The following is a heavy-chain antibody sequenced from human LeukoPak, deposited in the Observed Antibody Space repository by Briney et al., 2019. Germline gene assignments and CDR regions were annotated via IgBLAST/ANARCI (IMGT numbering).Heavy chain of an antibody. CDR2: INPNSGGT. CDR3: ARDPVVAATNAFDI. D-gene: IGHD2-15*01. J-gene: IGHJ3*02. V-gene: IGHV1-2*02. CDR1: GFTFSGYY. Sequence: ASVKVSCKASGFTFSGYYMHWVRQAPGQGLEWMGWINPNSGGTNYAQEFQGRVTMTRDTSISTAYMELSRLRSDDTAVYYCARDPVVAATNAFDIWGQGTMVTVSS.